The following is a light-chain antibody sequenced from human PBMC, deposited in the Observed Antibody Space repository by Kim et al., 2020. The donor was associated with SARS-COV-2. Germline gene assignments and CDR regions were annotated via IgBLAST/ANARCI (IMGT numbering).Light chain of an antibody. Sequence: DVQMTQSPASLSAFVGDRIIITCRASQRIDNCLNWYQQKPGKAPTLIIFSSFKLKSGVSSRFSGSGSGTEFTLIINSLQPEDSATYFCQESYTVRPTFGPGTKVDIK. CDR2: SSF. CDR3: QESYTVRPT. J-gene: IGKJ1*01. CDR1: QRIDNC. V-gene: IGKV1-39*01.